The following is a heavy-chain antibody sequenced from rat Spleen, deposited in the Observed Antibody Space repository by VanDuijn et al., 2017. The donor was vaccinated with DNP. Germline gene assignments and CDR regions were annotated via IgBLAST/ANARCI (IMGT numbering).Heavy chain of an antibody. CDR2: IWAGGGT. CDR3: ARHDDGYSPFDY. J-gene: IGHJ2*01. CDR1: GFSLTSYH. Sequence: QVQLKESGPGLVQPSQTLSLACTVSGFSLTSYHVHWVRQPPGKSLVWMGIIWAGGGTNYKSAVQSRLSISRDTSKSQVFLKMNSLQPEDTGTYYCARHDDGYSPFDYWGQGVMVTVSS. D-gene: IGHD1-9*01. V-gene: IGHV2-72*01.